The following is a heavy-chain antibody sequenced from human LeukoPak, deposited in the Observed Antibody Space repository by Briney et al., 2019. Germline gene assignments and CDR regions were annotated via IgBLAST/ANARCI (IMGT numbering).Heavy chain of an antibody. CDR1: GFTVSNNY. CDR2: IYSGGST. D-gene: IGHD1-26*01. V-gene: IGHV3-53*01. J-gene: IGHJ4*02. Sequence: GGSLRLSCAASGFTVSNNYMNWVRQAPGKGLEWVSVIYSGGSTYYADSVKGRFTISRDNSKNTLYLQMNCLRAEDTAIYYCAKPIVGAWPPDYWGQGTLVTVSS. CDR3: AKPIVGAWPPDY.